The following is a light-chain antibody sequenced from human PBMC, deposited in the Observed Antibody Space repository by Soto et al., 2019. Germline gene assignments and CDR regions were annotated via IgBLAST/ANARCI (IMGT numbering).Light chain of an antibody. CDR2: DAS. CDR3: QQYDSSSPT. J-gene: IGKJ2*01. CDR1: QVISSW. V-gene: IGKV1-5*01. Sequence: DIQMTQAPSFVSAFVGDRVTITCRASQVISSWLAWYQQKPGKAPKLLIYDASSLETGVPSRFSGSGSGTEFTLTIRSLQPDDFATYYCQQYDSSSPTFGQGTKLEIK.